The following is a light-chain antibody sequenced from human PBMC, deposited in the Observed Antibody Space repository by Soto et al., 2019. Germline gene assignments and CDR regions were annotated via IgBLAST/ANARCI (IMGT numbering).Light chain of an antibody. V-gene: IGKV1-39*01. CDR2: AAS. CDR1: QSISSY. CDR3: QQCYSTPL. Sequence: DIQMTQSPSSLSASVGDRVTITCRASQSISSYLNWYQQKPGKAPKLQIYAASSLESGVPSRFSRSGSGTDFTLTISSLQPEDFATYYCQQCYSTPLLGGGTKVEIK. J-gene: IGKJ4*01.